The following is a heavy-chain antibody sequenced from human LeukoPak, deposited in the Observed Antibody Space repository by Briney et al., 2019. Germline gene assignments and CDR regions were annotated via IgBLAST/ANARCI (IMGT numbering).Heavy chain of an antibody. Sequence: APVKVSCKASGYTFTGYYMHWVRQAPGQGLEWMGWINPNSGGTNYAQKFQGRVTMTRDTSISTAYMELSRLRSDDTAVYYCARAWLRLQRPFDYWGQGTLVTVSS. CDR1: GYTFTGYY. CDR2: INPNSGGT. D-gene: IGHD5-12*01. J-gene: IGHJ4*02. V-gene: IGHV1-2*02. CDR3: ARAWLRLQRPFDY.